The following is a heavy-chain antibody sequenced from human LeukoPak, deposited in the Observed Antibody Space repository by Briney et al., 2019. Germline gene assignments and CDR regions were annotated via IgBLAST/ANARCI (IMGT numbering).Heavy chain of an antibody. CDR2: ISYDGSNK. D-gene: IGHD2-15*01. CDR3: AKDSCSGGSCYSCGY. J-gene: IGHJ4*02. CDR1: GFTFSSYG. Sequence: PGGSLRLSCAASGFTFSSYGMHWVRQAPGKGLEWVAVISYDGSNKYYADSVKGRFTISRDNSKNTLYLQMNSLRAEDTAVYYCAKDSCSGGSCYSCGYWGQGTLVTVSS. V-gene: IGHV3-30*18.